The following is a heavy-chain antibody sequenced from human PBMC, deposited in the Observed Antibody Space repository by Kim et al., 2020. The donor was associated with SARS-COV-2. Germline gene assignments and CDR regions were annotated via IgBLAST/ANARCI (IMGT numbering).Heavy chain of an antibody. CDR2: IYYSGST. J-gene: IGHJ6*02. Sequence: SETLSLTCTVSGGSISSSSYYWGWIRQPPGKGLEWIGSIYYSGSTYYNPSIKSRVTISVDTSKNQFSLKLSSVTAADTAVYYCARQNRTNYGMDVWGQGTTVTVSS. CDR1: GGSISSSSYY. CDR3: ARQNRTNYGMDV. V-gene: IGHV4-39*01. D-gene: IGHD3-16*02.